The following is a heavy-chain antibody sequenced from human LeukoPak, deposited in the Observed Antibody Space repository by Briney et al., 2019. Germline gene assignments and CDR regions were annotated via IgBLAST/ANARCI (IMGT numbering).Heavy chain of an antibody. J-gene: IGHJ6*02. CDR3: ASSPTGSTIFGVVNYGMDV. CDR2: INSDGSST. CDR1: GFTFSMYW. Sequence: GGSLRLSCAASGFTFSMYWMHWVRQAPGKGLVWVSRINSDGSSTSYADSVKGRFTISRDNAKNSLYLQMNSLRAEDTAVYYCASSPTGSTIFGVVNYGMDVWGQGTTVTVSS. D-gene: IGHD3-3*01. V-gene: IGHV3-74*01.